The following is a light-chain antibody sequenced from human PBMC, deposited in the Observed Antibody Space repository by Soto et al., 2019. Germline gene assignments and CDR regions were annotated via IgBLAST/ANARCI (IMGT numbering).Light chain of an antibody. Sequence: EVVMTQSPATLSVSPGEGVTLSCRASQGIGDTLAWYQHKPGQAPRLLIYGASTRATNVPARFSGSGSGTDFSLTISSLQSEDYSVYFCQQYTDWPTFGQGTKVDIK. V-gene: IGKV3-15*01. CDR2: GAS. J-gene: IGKJ1*01. CDR3: QQYTDWPT. CDR1: QGIGDT.